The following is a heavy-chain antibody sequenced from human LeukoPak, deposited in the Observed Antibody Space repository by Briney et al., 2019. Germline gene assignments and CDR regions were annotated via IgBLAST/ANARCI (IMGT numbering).Heavy chain of an antibody. V-gene: IGHV4-59*01. CDR2: VYYSGSS. CDR1: GGSINGYY. J-gene: IGHJ4*02. D-gene: IGHD6-13*01. Sequence: PSETLSLTCTVSGGSINGYYWTWIRQSPGKGLEWIGYVYYSGSSNYNPSLKSRVTISADTSKNQFSLKLTSVTAADTAVYYCARDSSSSWSAVDYCGQGTLVTVSS. CDR3: ARDSSSSWSAVDY.